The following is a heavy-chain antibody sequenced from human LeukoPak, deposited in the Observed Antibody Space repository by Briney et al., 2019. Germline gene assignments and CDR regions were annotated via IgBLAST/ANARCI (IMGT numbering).Heavy chain of an antibody. Sequence: GESLRISCKGSGYSFTSYWISWVRQMPGKGLEWMGRIDPSDSYTNYSPSFQGHVTISADKSISTAYLQWSSLKASDTAMYYCARLPRDYCSGGSCYSKGDYWGQGTLVTVS. D-gene: IGHD2-15*01. V-gene: IGHV5-10-1*01. J-gene: IGHJ4*02. CDR1: GYSFTSYW. CDR3: ARLPRDYCSGGSCYSKGDY. CDR2: IDPSDSYT.